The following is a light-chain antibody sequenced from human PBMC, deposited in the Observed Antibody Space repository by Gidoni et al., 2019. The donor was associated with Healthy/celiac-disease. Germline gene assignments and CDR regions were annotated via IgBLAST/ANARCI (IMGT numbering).Light chain of an antibody. CDR2: SAS. CDR1: QRVSSY. Sequence: DILMTQSPTSLSASVGDRVTITCRASQRVSSYLNWYQQKPGKAPKLLIYSASSLQSGVPARFSGSGSGTDFTLTISSLQPEDVATYYCQQGYSTPYTFGQGTKLEIK. V-gene: IGKV1-39*01. J-gene: IGKJ2*01. CDR3: QQGYSTPYT.